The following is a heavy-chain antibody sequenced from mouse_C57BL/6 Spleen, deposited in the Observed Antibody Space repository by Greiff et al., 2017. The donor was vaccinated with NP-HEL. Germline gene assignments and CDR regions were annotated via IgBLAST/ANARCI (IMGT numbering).Heavy chain of an antibody. CDR1: GYTFTSYW. Sequence: QVQLQQPGAELVKPGASVKLSCTASGYTFTSYWMQWVKQRPGQGLEWIGEIDPSDSYTNYNQKFKGKATLTVDTSSSTAYMQLSSLTSEDSAVYYCARGNMWGFDYWGQGTTLTVSS. V-gene: IGHV1-50*01. CDR3: ARGNMWGFDY. J-gene: IGHJ2*01. CDR2: IDPSDSYT.